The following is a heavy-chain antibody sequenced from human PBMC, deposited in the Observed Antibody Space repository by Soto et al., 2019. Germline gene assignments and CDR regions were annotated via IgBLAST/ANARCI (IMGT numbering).Heavy chain of an antibody. CDR2: IKQDGSEK. CDR3: ARESLNYYGSGSYYRL. Sequence: GGSLRLSCAASGFTFSSYWMSWVRQAPGKGLEWVANIKQDGSEKYYVDSVKGRFTISRDNAKNSLYLQMNSLRAEDTAVYYCARESLNYYGSGSYYRLWGQGTLVTVSS. CDR1: GFTFSSYW. J-gene: IGHJ4*02. D-gene: IGHD3-10*01. V-gene: IGHV3-7*01.